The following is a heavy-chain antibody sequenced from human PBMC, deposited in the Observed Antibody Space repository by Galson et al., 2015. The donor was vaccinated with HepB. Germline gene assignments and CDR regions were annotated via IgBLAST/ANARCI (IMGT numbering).Heavy chain of an antibody. CDR2: ISGSGGST. CDR3: AKSRGGFTSRWEGGFDY. V-gene: IGHV3-23*01. CDR1: GFTFSSYA. D-gene: IGHD4-23*01. Sequence: SLRLSCAASGFTFSSYAMSWVRQAPGKGLEWVSAISGSGGSTYYADSVKGRFTISRDNSKNTLYLQMNSLRAEDTAVYYCAKSRGGFTSRWEGGFDYWGQGTLVTDSS. J-gene: IGHJ4*02.